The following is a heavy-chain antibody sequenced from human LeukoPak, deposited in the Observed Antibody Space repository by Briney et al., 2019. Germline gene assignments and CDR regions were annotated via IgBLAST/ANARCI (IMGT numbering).Heavy chain of an antibody. D-gene: IGHD5-18*01. Sequence: QTLSLTCAISGDSVSSNSAAWNWIRQSPSRGLEWLGRTYYRSKWYNDYAVSVKSRITINPDTSKNQFSLQLNSVTPEDTAVYYCARSSYSYGNYYYYYGMDVWGQGTTVTVSS. V-gene: IGHV6-1*01. CDR3: ARSSYSYGNYYYYYGMDV. CDR2: TYYRSKWYN. CDR1: GDSVSSNSAA. J-gene: IGHJ6*02.